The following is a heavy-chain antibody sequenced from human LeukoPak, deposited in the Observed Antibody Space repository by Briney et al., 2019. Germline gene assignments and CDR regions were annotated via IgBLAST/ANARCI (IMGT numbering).Heavy chain of an antibody. V-gene: IGHV1-8*01. CDR2: MNPNSGNT. Sequence: ASVKVSCKASGYTFTSYDINWVRPATGQGLEWMGWMNPNSGNTGYAQKFQGRVTITADKSTSTAYMELSSLRSEDTAVYYCARGIAAARSWFDPWGQGTLVTVSS. D-gene: IGHD6-13*01. J-gene: IGHJ5*02. CDR3: ARGIAAARSWFDP. CDR1: GYTFTSYD.